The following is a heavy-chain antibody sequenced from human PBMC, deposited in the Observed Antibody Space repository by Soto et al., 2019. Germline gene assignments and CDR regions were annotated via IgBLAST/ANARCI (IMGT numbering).Heavy chain of an antibody. V-gene: IGHV3-15*01. Sequence: KLGGSLRLSCAGSGFTFSNAWMSWVRQAPGKGLDWVGRIKSKTDGGTTDYIAPVKGRFTISRDDSKKTLYLQMNSLKTEDTAVYYCRVAQAASDYWGQGTLVTVSS. J-gene: IGHJ4*02. CDR1: GFTFSNAW. D-gene: IGHD2-15*01. CDR2: IKSKTDGGTT. CDR3: RVAQAASDY.